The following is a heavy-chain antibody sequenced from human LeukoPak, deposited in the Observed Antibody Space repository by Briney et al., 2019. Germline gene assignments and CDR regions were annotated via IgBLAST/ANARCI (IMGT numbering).Heavy chain of an antibody. Sequence: PSETLSLTCTVSGYSISSGYYWGWIRQPPGKGLEWIGSIYHSGSTYYNPSLKSRVTISVDTSKNQFSLKLASVTAADTAIYYCAKGAGGFSYYNWFDPWGQGTLVTVSS. CDR1: GYSISSGYY. J-gene: IGHJ5*02. CDR2: IYHSGST. CDR3: AKGAGGFSYYNWFDP. V-gene: IGHV4-38-2*02. D-gene: IGHD5-18*01.